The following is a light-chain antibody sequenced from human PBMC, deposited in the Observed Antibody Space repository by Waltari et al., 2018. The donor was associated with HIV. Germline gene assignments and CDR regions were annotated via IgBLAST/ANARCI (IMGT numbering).Light chain of an antibody. CDR1: NIGIKS. CDR3: QVGDTGSDQVV. J-gene: IGLJ2*01. Sequence: SYVLTQPPSVSVALGETARITCGGNNIGIKSVHWYQQKPGQAPLLVIYYGSDRPAGIPGRISGSKSVHTATLTSSRVEAGDEADYYCQVGDTGSDQVVFGVRPKLTVL. V-gene: IGLV3-21*04. CDR2: YGS.